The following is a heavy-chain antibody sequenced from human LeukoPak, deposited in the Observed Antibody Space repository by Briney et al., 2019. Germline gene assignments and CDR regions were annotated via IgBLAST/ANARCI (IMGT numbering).Heavy chain of an antibody. D-gene: IGHD2-21*01. CDR1: GFRVSDYY. CDR2: SSPTGDIT. CDR3: ARVPDFIARPCDS. V-gene: IGHV4-34*08. Sequence: GSLRLSCAVSGFRVSDYYMSWVRQAPGKGLEWIGESSPTGDITGYNPSLKGRATISVDSSKKQFSLKLTSVTAADTGVYYCARVPDFIARPCDSWGPGTLVTVSS. J-gene: IGHJ4*02.